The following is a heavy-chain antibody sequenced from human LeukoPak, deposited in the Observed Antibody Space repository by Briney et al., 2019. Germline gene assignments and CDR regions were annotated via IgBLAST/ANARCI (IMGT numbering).Heavy chain of an antibody. J-gene: IGHJ4*02. Sequence: GGSLRLSCAASGFTFDDYAMHWVRQAPGKGLEWVSGISWNSGSIGYADSVKGRFTISRDNAKNSLYLQVNSLRAEDTALYYCAKDRYYYDSSGYTEHWGQGTLVTVSS. V-gene: IGHV3-9*01. CDR3: AKDRYYYDSSGYTEH. CDR2: ISWNSGSI. CDR1: GFTFDDYA. D-gene: IGHD3-22*01.